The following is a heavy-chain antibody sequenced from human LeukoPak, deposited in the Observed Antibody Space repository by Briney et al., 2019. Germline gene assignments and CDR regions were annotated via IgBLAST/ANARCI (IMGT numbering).Heavy chain of an antibody. D-gene: IGHD4-17*01. Sequence: GGSLRLSCPASGFTFTNYAMTWVRQAPGKGLEWVSGISEGVGNTYYADSVKGRFTISRDHSKNTLYLQMNSLRAEDTALYYCAKREKGTTGRFFDYWGQGTLVTVSS. J-gene: IGHJ4*02. CDR2: ISEGVGNT. V-gene: IGHV3-23*01. CDR3: AKREKGTTGRFFDY. CDR1: GFTFTNYA.